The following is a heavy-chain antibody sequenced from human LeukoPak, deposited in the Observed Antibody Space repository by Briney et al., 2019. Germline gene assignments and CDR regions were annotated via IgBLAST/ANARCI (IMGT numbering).Heavy chain of an antibody. Sequence: GESLKISCKGSGYSFTSYWIGWVRQMPGKGLEWMGIIYPGDSDTRYSPSFQGQVTISADKSISTAYLQWSSLKASDTAMYYCARQAYYDILTGGLYGMDVWGQGITVTVSS. J-gene: IGHJ6*02. CDR2: IYPGDSDT. V-gene: IGHV5-51*01. CDR1: GYSFTSYW. CDR3: ARQAYYDILTGGLYGMDV. D-gene: IGHD3-9*01.